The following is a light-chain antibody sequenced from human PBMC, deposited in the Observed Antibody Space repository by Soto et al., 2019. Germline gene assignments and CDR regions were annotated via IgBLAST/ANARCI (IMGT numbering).Light chain of an antibody. CDR2: AAS. CDR1: QSISSY. V-gene: IGKV1-39*01. J-gene: IGKJ3*01. Sequence: DIQMTQSPSSLSASVGDRVTITCRASQSISSYLNWYQQKPGKAPKLLIYAASSLQSGVPSRFSGSGSGTDLTLTISSLQPEDFATYYCQQSYSTPLTFGPGTKVDIK. CDR3: QQSYSTPLT.